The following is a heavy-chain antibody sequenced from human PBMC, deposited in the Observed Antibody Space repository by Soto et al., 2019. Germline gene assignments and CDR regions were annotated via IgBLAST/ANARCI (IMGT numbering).Heavy chain of an antibody. D-gene: IGHD5-12*01. J-gene: IGHJ5*02. Sequence: QVQLVQSGAEVKKPGSSVKVSCKASGATFSNYAITWVRQAPGQGLEWVARIIPIFGTTNVAQKFQGRVQITAXXXTXPAYMELSGLRSEDTAVYFCAKDAGADGYFGNWLDPWGQGTLVTVSS. V-gene: IGHV1-69*15. CDR3: AKDAGADGYFGNWLDP. CDR2: IIPIFGTT. CDR1: GATFSNYA.